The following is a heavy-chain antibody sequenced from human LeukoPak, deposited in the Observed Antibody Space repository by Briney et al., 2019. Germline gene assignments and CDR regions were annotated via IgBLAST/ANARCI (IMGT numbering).Heavy chain of an antibody. J-gene: IGHJ4*02. D-gene: IGHD3-22*01. Sequence: PGGSLRLSCAASGFTFSSYAMHWVRQAPGKGLEWVAVISYDGSNKYYADSVKGRFTISRDNSKNTLYLQMNSLRAEDTAVYYCARDPPSISGYYLYYFDYWGQGTLVTVSS. V-gene: IGHV3-30-3*01. CDR3: ARDPPSISGYYLYYFDY. CDR1: GFTFSSYA. CDR2: ISYDGSNK.